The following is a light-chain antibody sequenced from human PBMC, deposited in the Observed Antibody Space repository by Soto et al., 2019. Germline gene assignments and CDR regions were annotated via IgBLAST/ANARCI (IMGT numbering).Light chain of an antibody. CDR2: DVS. Sequence: HSALTQPASVSGSPGQSITISCTGTSSDVGGYNYVSWYQQHPGKAPKLIIYDVSNRPSGVSNRFSGSKSGNTASLTISGLQAEDEADYYCSSYTYSRDVVFGGGTKLTVL. CDR1: SSDVGGYNY. J-gene: IGLJ2*01. V-gene: IGLV2-14*01. CDR3: SSYTYSRDVV.